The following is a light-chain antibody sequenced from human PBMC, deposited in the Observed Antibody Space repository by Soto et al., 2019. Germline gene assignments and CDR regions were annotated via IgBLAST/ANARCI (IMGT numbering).Light chain of an antibody. V-gene: IGKV1-5*03. Sequence: SVGAGSSIKKLASQTISSWLAWYQQKPGKAPKLLIYKASTLKSGVPSRFSDTGSGTEFTLIISRLQPDDLATYSFQLSDRYSGALAEGTKVDIK. CDR3: QLSDRYSGA. CDR1: QTISSW. J-gene: IGKJ4*02. CDR2: KAS.